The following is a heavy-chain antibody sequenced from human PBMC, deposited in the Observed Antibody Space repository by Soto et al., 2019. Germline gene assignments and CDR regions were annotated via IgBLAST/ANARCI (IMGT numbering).Heavy chain of an antibody. Sequence: EVQLVESGGGLVQPGGSLRLSCAASGFTFSNYWMSWVRQAPGEGLEWVANMNQDGSERYYVDSVKGRFTISRDNAKNSLFLQMDCLRAEDTAIYYCTRDRSGTMLFWGQGTLVTVSS. CDR2: MNQDGSER. D-gene: IGHD1-7*01. V-gene: IGHV3-7*01. CDR3: TRDRSGTMLF. J-gene: IGHJ4*02. CDR1: GFTFSNYW.